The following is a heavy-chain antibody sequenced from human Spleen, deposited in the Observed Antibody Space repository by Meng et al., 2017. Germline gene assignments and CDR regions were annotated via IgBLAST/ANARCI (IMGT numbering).Heavy chain of an antibody. Sequence: QGQVVESGSWLKKPGASVTGYCKASGYIFDSYARNWGGQAAGEGPEWMGWIKHNTGNPTYAQGFTGRFVFSLDTAASTAYLQLSSLKAEDTAVYFCARGELGIAHRWGEGTLVTVSS. D-gene: IGHD6-13*01. CDR2: IKHNTGNP. V-gene: IGHV7-4-1*02. CDR3: ARGELGIAHR. CDR1: GYIFDSYA. J-gene: IGHJ4*02.